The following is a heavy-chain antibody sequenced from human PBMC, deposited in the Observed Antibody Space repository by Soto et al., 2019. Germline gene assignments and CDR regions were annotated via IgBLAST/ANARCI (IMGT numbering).Heavy chain of an antibody. CDR1: GFTFSDYN. CDR3: ARESIRGDSSSWLAY. V-gene: IGHV3-30*03. CDR2: ISYDGSNK. Sequence: QVQLVESGGGVVQPGGSLRLSCAASGFTFSDYNIHWVRQAPGKGLEWVALISYDGSNKYFADSVKGRFTISRDNSKNTLFLQMNSLRTEDTALYYCARESIRGDSSSWLAYWSQGTLVTVSS. J-gene: IGHJ4*02. D-gene: IGHD6-13*01.